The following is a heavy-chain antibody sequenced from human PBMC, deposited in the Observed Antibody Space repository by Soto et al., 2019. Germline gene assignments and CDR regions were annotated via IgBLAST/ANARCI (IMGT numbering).Heavy chain of an antibody. D-gene: IGHD3-22*01. CDR2: IYWDDDK. V-gene: IGHV2-5*02. CDR1: VVSLSRSGGG. CDR3: AQSLRYYYDSSGYHFDY. Sequence: SGATLMDPTATLTLTCTFSVVSLSRSGGGVGFIRQPPRKALEWLALIYWDDDKRYSPSLKSRLTITKDTSKNQVVLTMTNMDPVDTATYYCAQSLRYYYDSSGYHFDYWGQGTLVTVSS. J-gene: IGHJ4*02.